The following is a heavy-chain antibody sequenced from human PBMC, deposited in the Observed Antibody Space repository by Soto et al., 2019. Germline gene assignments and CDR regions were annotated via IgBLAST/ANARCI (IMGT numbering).Heavy chain of an antibody. CDR2: IWYDGSNK. Sequence: QLQLVESGGGVVQPGRSLRLSCAASGFTFSSYGMHWVRQAPGKGLEWVAVIWYDGSNKYYADSVKGRFTISRDNSKNTLYLQMNSLRAEDTAVYYCARPTVAGTGDLYYGMDVWGQGTTVTVSS. V-gene: IGHV3-33*01. D-gene: IGHD6-19*01. CDR3: ARPTVAGTGDLYYGMDV. CDR1: GFTFSSYG. J-gene: IGHJ6*02.